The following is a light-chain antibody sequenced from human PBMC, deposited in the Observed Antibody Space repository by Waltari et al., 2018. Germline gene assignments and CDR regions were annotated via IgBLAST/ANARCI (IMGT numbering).Light chain of an antibody. V-gene: IGKV4-1*01. J-gene: IGKJ4*01. Sequence: DIVMTQSPESLAVSLGERASINCKSSESVLYSPNNKNHLAWYQQKPGQPPKLLLYWASTRKSGVPDRFSGSGSETDFTLTVSSLQAEDVALYYCQQYYNTPLTFGGGTKVEIK. CDR3: QQYYNTPLT. CDR2: WAS. CDR1: ESVLYSPNNKNH.